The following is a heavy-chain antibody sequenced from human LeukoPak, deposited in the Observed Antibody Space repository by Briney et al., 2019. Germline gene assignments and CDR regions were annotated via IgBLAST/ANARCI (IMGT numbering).Heavy chain of an antibody. CDR2: IYTSGST. CDR1: GGSISSGSYY. J-gene: IGHJ5*02. D-gene: IGHD2-15*01. Sequence: SETLSLTCTVSGGSISSGSYYWSWIRQPAGKGLEWIGRIYTSGSTNYNPSLKSRVTISVDTSKNQFSLKLSSVTAADTAVYYCARELGYCSGGSCYRYGFDPWGQGTLVTVSS. V-gene: IGHV4-61*02. CDR3: ARELGYCSGGSCYRYGFDP.